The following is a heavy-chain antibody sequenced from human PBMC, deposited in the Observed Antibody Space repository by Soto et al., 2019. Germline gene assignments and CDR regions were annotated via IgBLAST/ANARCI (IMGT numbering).Heavy chain of an antibody. CDR2: INAQSGDI. D-gene: IGHD3-16*01. CDR1: GYTFTDYF. V-gene: IGHV1-2*02. CDR3: ARPMLSVPLGGSYFYGVGV. Sequence: ASVKVSCKTSGYTFTDYFLHWLRLAPGQGPQWVGGINAQSGDILYAQKFRGRVTLTRDTAMNTVYMELTSLRSDDTAVYCCARPMLSVPLGGSYFYGVGVWGQGTTVTVSS. J-gene: IGHJ6*02.